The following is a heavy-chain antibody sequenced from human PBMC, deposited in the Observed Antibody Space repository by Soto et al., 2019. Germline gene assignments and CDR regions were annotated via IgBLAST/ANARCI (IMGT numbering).Heavy chain of an antibody. Sequence: QVQLVESGGGLVKPGGSLKLSCAASGFTFSDYYMSWIRQAPGKGLEWVSYISSSGSIIYYADSVKGRFTISRDNAKNSLYLQMNCLRDEDTAVYYCARDQGYYDSSGYFDYWGQGTLVTVSS. CDR1: GFTFSDYY. J-gene: IGHJ4*02. CDR2: ISSSGSII. CDR3: ARDQGYYDSSGYFDY. V-gene: IGHV3-11*01. D-gene: IGHD3-22*01.